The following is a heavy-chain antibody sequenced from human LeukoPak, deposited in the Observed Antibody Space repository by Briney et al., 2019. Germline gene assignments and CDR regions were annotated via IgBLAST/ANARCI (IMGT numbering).Heavy chain of an antibody. J-gene: IGHJ4*02. V-gene: IGHV4-34*01. D-gene: IGHD3-3*01. Sequence: KSSETLSLTCAVYGGSFSGYYWSWIRQPPGKGLEWIGEINHSGSTNYNPSLKSRVTISVDTSKNQFSLKLSSVTAADTAVYYCARDQYFTIFGVVQPNYFDYWGQRTLVTVSS. CDR3: ARDQYFTIFGVVQPNYFDY. CDR1: GGSFSGYY. CDR2: INHSGST.